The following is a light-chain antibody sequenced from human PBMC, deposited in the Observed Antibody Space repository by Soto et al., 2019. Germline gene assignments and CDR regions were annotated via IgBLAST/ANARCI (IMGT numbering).Light chain of an antibody. CDR2: GAS. Sequence: ESVLTQSPGTLSLSPGERATLSCRASQSVSRSYLACYQQKPGQAPRLLIYGASSRATGIPDRFSGSGSGTDFTVTISRLEHDEGAVAYCQQYGSSSYTFGEGTKLEI. J-gene: IGKJ2*01. CDR1: QSVSRSY. CDR3: QQYGSSSYT. V-gene: IGKV3-20*01.